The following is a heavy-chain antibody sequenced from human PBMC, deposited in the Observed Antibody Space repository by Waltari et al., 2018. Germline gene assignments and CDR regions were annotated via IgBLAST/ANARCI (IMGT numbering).Heavy chain of an antibody. V-gene: IGHV4-34*01. J-gene: IGHJ4*02. CDR3: ARGLETGTSSWHYFDS. CDR2: IKHSGSI. CDR1: AGSF. D-gene: IGHD6-13*01. Sequence: QVQQQQGGAGLLKPSETLSLTCAVSAGSFSWIRQPHGQGLEWIGEIKHSGSISLNPSLKSRVTMSVDTSKNQLSLRLTSVTAADTAVYYCARGLETGTSSWHYFDSWGQGTLVTVSS.